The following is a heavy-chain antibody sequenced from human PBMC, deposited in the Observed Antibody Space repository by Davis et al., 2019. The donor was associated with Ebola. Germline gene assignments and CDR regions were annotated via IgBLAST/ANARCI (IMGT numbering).Heavy chain of an antibody. D-gene: IGHD1-26*01. CDR2: SSTSAEHI. Sequence: GESLKISCVASGFNFNIYSLNWVRQAPGKEPEWVAHSSTSAEHISYAESVRGRFTVSRGDAQSSLFLQMSSLRDEDTAVYYCARRLLISSRGGMDVWGQGTTVTVSS. V-gene: IGHV3-48*02. CDR3: ARRLLISSRGGMDV. CDR1: GFNFNIYS. J-gene: IGHJ6*02.